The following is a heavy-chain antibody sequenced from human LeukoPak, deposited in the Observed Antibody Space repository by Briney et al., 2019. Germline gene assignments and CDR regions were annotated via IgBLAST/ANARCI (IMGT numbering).Heavy chain of an antibody. CDR3: AKDHDSSGMDV. CDR1: GFTFSSYG. Sequence: GGSLRLSCAASGFTFSSYGMHWVRQAPGKGLEWVAVISYDGSSKYYADSVKGRFTISRDNSKNTLYLQMNSLRAEDTAVYYCAKDHDSSGMDVWGQGTTVTVSS. D-gene: IGHD1-1*01. V-gene: IGHV3-30*18. CDR2: ISYDGSSK. J-gene: IGHJ6*02.